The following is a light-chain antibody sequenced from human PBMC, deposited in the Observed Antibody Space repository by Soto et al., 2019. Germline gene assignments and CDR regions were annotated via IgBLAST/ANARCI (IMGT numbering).Light chain of an antibody. CDR3: GAWDNSLCGYV. J-gene: IGLJ1*01. Sequence: QSVLTQPPSVSAAPGQKVTISCSGSSSNIGNNYVSWYQQLPGTAPKLLIYESNRRPLGLPDRFSGSKSGTSATLGITGLQTGDEADYYCGAWDNSLCGYVFGTGTKVTVL. V-gene: IGLV1-51*02. CDR1: SSNIGNNY. CDR2: ESN.